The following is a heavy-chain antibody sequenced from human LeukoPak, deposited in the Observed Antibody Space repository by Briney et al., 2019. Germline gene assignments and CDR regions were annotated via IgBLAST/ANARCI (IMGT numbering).Heavy chain of an antibody. V-gene: IGHV3-74*01. Sequence: GSLRLSCAASGFTFNIYWMHWVRQVPGKGLEWVSLIKSDGSSTTYADSVKGRFTISRDNAKNTLYLQMNSLRAEDTAVYYCARDRGYQPDYWGQGTLVTVSS. CDR3: ARDRGYQPDY. J-gene: IGHJ4*02. CDR1: GFTFNIYW. D-gene: IGHD5-18*01. CDR2: IKSDGSST.